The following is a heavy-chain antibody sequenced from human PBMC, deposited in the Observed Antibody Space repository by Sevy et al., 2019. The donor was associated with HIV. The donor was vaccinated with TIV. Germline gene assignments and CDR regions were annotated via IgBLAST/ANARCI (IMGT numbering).Heavy chain of an antibody. D-gene: IGHD3-10*01. V-gene: IGHV5-51*01. J-gene: IGHJ4*02. Sequence: GESLKISCKGSGYDFTPYWIGWVRQMPGQGLEWMGIIYPGNSDTGYSPSFQGQVTISVEKSLNTAFLQWSSLRASDTAIYYCARQGDLDYFDYWGQGTLVTVSS. CDR2: IYPGNSDT. CDR3: ARQGDLDYFDY. CDR1: GYDFTPYW.